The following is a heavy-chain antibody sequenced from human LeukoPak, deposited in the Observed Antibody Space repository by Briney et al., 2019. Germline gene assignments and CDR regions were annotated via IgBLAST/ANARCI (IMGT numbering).Heavy chain of an antibody. CDR3: ARPGPYSGYDTVDY. D-gene: IGHD5-12*01. Sequence: PGGSLRLSCAASGLTVSSNYMSWVRQAPGKGLEWVSVIYSGGSTYYADSVKGRFTISRDNSKNTLYLQMNSLRAEDTAVYYCARPGPYSGYDTVDYWGQGTLVTVSS. CDR1: GLTVSSNY. V-gene: IGHV3-66*02. CDR2: IYSGGST. J-gene: IGHJ4*02.